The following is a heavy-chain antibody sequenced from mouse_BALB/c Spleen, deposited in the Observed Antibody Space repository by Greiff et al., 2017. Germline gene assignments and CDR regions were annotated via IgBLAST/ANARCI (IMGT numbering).Heavy chain of an antibody. V-gene: IGHV5-6-4*01. CDR2: ISSGGSYT. Sequence: EVKLVESGGGLVKPGGSLKLSCAASGFTFSSYTMSWVRQTPEKRLEWVATISSGGSYTYYPDSVKGRFTISRDNAKNTLYLQMSSLKSEDTAMYYCTRPGSNWEERDYFDYWGQGTTLTVSS. CDR1: GFTFSSYT. CDR3: TRPGSNWEERDYFDY. D-gene: IGHD4-1*01. J-gene: IGHJ2*01.